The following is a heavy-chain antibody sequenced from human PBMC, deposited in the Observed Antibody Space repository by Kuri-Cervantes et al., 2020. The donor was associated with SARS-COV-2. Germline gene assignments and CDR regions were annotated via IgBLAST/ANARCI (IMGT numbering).Heavy chain of an antibody. J-gene: IGHJ6*02. CDR1: GGTFSSYA. CDR3: ARLDYGGNYYYGMDV. V-gene: IGHV1-69*04. CDR2: IIPTLGTA. Sequence: SVKVSCKASGGTFSSYAISWVRQAPGQGLEWMGRIIPTLGTANYAQKFQGRVTITADKSTSTAYMELSSLRSEDTAVYYCARLDYGGNYYYGMDVWGQGTTVTVSS. D-gene: IGHD4-23*01.